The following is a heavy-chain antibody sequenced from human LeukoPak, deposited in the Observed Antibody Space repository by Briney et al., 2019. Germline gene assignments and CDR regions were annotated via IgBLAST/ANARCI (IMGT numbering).Heavy chain of an antibody. J-gene: IGHJ4*02. CDR1: GYSISSGYY. D-gene: IGHD3-3*01. Sequence: PSETLSLTCAVSGYSISSGYYWGWIRQPPGKGLEWIGSIYHSGSTYYNPSLKSRVTISVDTSKNQFSLKLSSVTAADTAVYYCARKDGYYDFWSGHAYCFDYWGQGTLVTVSS. CDR3: ARKDGYYDFWSGHAYCFDY. CDR2: IYHSGST. V-gene: IGHV4-38-2*01.